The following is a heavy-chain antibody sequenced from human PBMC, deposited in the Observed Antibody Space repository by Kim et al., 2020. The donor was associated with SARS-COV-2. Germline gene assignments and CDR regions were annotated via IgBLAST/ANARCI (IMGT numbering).Heavy chain of an antibody. V-gene: IGHV4-34*01. Sequence: SETLSLTCAVYGGSFSDYYWSWIRQSPGKGLEWIGEINHSGSTNYNPSLKSRVTVSVDTSKNQFSLRLISVTAADTAMYYCARGAHAGVIGPPVYWGQGMRVTVSA. CDR1: GGSFSDYY. J-gene: IGHJ4*02. CDR2: INHSGST. CDR3: ARGAHAGVIGPPVY. D-gene: IGHD2-8*01.